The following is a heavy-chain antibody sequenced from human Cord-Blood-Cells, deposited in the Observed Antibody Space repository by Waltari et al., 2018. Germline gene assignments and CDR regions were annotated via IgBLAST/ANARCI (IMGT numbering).Heavy chain of an antibody. D-gene: IGHD4-17*01. CDR2: HIPIFGTA. CDR3: ARDLSRWGTTVVTDDAFDI. CDR1: GGTFSSYA. Sequence: QVQLVQSGAEVKKPGCSVKVCCKASGGTFSSYAISWVRMASGPGLEWMGGHIPIFGTANYAQEFQGRVTITADEYTGTACMGLSSLRSEDTAVYYCARDLSRWGTTVVTDDAFDIWGQGTMVTVSS. J-gene: IGHJ3*02. V-gene: IGHV1-69*01.